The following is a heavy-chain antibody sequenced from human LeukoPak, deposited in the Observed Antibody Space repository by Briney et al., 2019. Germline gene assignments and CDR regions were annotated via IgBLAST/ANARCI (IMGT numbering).Heavy chain of an antibody. V-gene: IGHV3-23*01. CDR3: AKDNQWFGELLFDY. Sequence: GGSLRLSCAASGSTFSRYAMSWVRYAPGKGLEWVSAISGSGGSTYYADSVKGRFTISRDNSKNTLYLQMNSLRAEDTAVYYCAKDNQWFGELLFDYWGQGTLVTVSS. CDR1: GSTFSRYA. J-gene: IGHJ4*02. CDR2: ISGSGGST. D-gene: IGHD3-10*01.